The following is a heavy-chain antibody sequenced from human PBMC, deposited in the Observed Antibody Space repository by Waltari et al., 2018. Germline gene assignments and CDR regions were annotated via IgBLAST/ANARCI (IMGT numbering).Heavy chain of an antibody. CDR2: ISGSSTYI. CDR1: GFTLSTYS. Sequence: EVQLVESGGGLVKPGGSLRLSCAASGFTLSTYSMNWVRQAPGRGLEGVSSISGSSTYIYYADSVKGRFTISRDNAKNSLYLQMNSLRAEDTAVYYCARVITQQLGPFDYWGQGALVTVSS. J-gene: IGHJ4*02. D-gene: IGHD6-13*01. CDR3: ARVITQQLGPFDY. V-gene: IGHV3-21*01.